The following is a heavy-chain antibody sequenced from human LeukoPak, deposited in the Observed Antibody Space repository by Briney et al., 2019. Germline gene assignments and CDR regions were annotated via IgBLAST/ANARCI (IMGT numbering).Heavy chain of an antibody. CDR1: GVSITNYY. V-gene: IGHV4-59*01. Sequence: ASETLSLTCTVSGVSITNYYWSWIRQPPGKGLEWIGHVSYSGSTNYNPSLKSRITMSVDTSKNQFSLNLTSVTAADTAVYYCARPEGFDPWGQGTLVTVSS. J-gene: IGHJ5*02. CDR3: ARPEGFDP. CDR2: VSYSGST.